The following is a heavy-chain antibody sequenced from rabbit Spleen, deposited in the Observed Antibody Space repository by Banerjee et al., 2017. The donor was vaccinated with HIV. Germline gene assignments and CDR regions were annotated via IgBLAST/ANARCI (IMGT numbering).Heavy chain of an antibody. J-gene: IGHJ4*01. Sequence: QEQLVESGGGLVKPEGSLKLSCTASGFSFSDKAVMCWVRQAPGKGLEWIACINVVTGKDVYASWAKGRFTFSKTSSTTVTLQGTSLTAADTATYFCARRYDANHYYGHFNLWGPGTLVTVS. D-gene: IGHD1-1*01. CDR1: GFSFSDKAV. CDR3: ARRYDANHYYGHFNL. V-gene: IGHV1S45*01. CDR2: INVVTGKD.